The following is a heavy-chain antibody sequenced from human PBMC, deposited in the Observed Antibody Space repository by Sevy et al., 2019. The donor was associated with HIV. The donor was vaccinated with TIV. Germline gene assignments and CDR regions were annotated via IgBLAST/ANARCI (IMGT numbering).Heavy chain of an antibody. J-gene: IGHJ5*01. CDR2: ISSSGSST. CDR3: AREDLDLEPPGHWFDS. CDR1: GFLFSSFE. Sequence: GGSLRLSCATSGFLFSSFEMNWVRQAPGKGLEWISYISSSGSSTKFVDSVRGRFTISRDNTKNSLYLQMHSLRVEDTAVYYCAREDLDLEPPGHWFDSWGQGTLVTVSS. V-gene: IGHV3-48*03. D-gene: IGHD2-2*03.